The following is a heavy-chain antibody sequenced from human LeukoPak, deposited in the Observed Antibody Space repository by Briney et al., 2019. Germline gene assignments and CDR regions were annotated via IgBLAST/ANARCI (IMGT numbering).Heavy chain of an antibody. Sequence: SQALSLTCSVSGGSISSGGYYWSWIRQPPGKGLEWIGYIYYSGSTNYNPSLKSRVTISVDTSKNQFSLKLSSVTAADTAVYYCARRHYDSSGSMDVWGQGTTVTVSS. V-gene: IGHV4-61*08. CDR2: IYYSGST. CDR1: GGSISSGGYY. D-gene: IGHD3-22*01. J-gene: IGHJ6*02. CDR3: ARRHYDSSGSMDV.